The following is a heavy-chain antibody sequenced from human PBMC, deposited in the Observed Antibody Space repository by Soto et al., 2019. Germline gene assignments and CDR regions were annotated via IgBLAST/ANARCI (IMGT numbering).Heavy chain of an antibody. CDR2: IYYSGST. J-gene: IGHJ4*02. V-gene: IGHV4-31*03. Sequence: SETLSLTCTVSGGSISSGGYSWTWIRQHPGKGLEWIGYIYYSGSTYYNPSLKSRVTISVDTSKNQFSLKLSSVTAADTAVYYCARDDYYGSGSYHRGFDYWGQGTLVTVSS. CDR1: GGSISSGGYS. CDR3: ARDDYYGSGSYHRGFDY. D-gene: IGHD3-10*01.